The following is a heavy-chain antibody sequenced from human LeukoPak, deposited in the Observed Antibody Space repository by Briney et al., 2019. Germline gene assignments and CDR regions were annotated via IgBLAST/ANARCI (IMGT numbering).Heavy chain of an antibody. J-gene: IGHJ4*02. Sequence: SETLSLTCVVHGGSLSGFYWNWIRQPPGKGLEWIGEINHYGSTNYNSSLKTRVTISVDTSKNQFSLKLSSVTAADTAVYYCARLKWLRLGLYYFDYWGQGTLVTVSS. D-gene: IGHD5-12*01. V-gene: IGHV4-34*01. CDR1: GGSLSGFY. CDR3: ARLKWLRLGLYYFDY. CDR2: INHYGST.